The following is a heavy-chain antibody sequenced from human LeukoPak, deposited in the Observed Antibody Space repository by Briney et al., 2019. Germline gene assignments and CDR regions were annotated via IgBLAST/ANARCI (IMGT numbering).Heavy chain of an antibody. V-gene: IGHV4-59*08. CDR2: IYYSGST. D-gene: IGHD2-15*01. J-gene: IGHJ3*02. Sequence: SETLSLTCTVSGGSISSYYWSWIRQPPGKGLEWIGYIYYSGSTNYNPSLKSRVTISVDTSKNEFSLKLTSMTAADTAVYYCARHGSGGTRKAFDIWGQGTMVTVSS. CDR1: GGSISSYY. CDR3: ARHGSGGTRKAFDI.